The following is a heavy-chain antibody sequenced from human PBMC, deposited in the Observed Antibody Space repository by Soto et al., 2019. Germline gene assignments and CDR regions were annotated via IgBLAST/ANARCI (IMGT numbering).Heavy chain of an antibody. CDR3: ATDGLKTLELAMTY. D-gene: IGHD2-2*01. V-gene: IGHV1-2*02. J-gene: IGHJ4*02. CDR1: GYSFTDYY. CDR2: IHPNSGAT. Sequence: ASVKVSCKASGYSFTDYYMHWVRQAPGQGLEWMGWIHPNSGATKFAQKLQGRVTMTRDTSISTAYLELSRLTSDDTAVYHCATDGLKTLELAMTYWGQGTLVTVSS.